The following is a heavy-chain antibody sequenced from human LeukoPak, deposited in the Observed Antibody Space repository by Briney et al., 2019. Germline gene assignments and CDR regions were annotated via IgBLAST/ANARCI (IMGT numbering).Heavy chain of an antibody. Sequence: ASVRVSCKASGYTFTGYYMHWVRQAPGQGLEWMGWINPNSGGTNYAQKFQGRVTMTRDTSISTAYMELSRLRSDDTAVYYCARVGTMVRALDYWGQGTLVTVSS. CDR1: GYTFTGYY. D-gene: IGHD3-10*01. V-gene: IGHV1-2*02. J-gene: IGHJ4*02. CDR3: ARVGTMVRALDY. CDR2: INPNSGGT.